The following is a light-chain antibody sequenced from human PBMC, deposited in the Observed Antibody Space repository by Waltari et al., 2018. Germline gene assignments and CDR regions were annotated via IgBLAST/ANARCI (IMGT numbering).Light chain of an antibody. CDR2: DAT. V-gene: IGKV3-11*01. CDR3: QLRTNWPPGLT. Sequence: EIVLTQSPVTLYLNPGERATLSCRASQSDGDYLAWYKQTPGKPPILLIYDATIRAPGFPARFSGSGSGTDFTLTISGLEPEDFAVYFCQLRTNWPPGLTFGGGTKVEIK. CDR1: QSDGDY. J-gene: IGKJ4*01.